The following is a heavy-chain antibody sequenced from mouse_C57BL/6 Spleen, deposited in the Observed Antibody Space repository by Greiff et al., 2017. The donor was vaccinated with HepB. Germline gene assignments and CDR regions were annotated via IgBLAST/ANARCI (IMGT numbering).Heavy chain of an antibody. CDR1: GYAFTNYL. Sequence: VMLVESGAELVRPGTSVKVSCKASGYAFTNYLIEWVKQRPGQGLEWIGVINPGSGGTNYNEKFKGKATLTADKSSSTAYMQLSSLTSEDSAVYFCARYGDPYYAMDYWGQGTSVTVSS. D-gene: IGHD1-1*01. J-gene: IGHJ4*01. V-gene: IGHV1-54*01. CDR3: ARYGDPYYAMDY. CDR2: INPGSGGT.